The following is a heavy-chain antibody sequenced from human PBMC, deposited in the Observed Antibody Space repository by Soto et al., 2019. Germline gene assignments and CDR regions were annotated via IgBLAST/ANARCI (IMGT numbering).Heavy chain of an antibody. Sequence: PGGSLRLSCAASGFTFSSYAMSWVRQAPGKGLEWVSAISGSGGSTYYADSVKGRFTISRDNSKNTLYLQMNSLRAEDTAVYYCAKPPGPVAGKEDYFQHWGQGTLVTVSS. CDR1: GFTFSSYA. V-gene: IGHV3-23*01. D-gene: IGHD6-19*01. J-gene: IGHJ1*01. CDR3: AKPPGPVAGKEDYFQH. CDR2: ISGSGGST.